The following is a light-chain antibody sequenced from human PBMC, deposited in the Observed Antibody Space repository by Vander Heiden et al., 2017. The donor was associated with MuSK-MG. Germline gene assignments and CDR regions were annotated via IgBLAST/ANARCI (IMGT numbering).Light chain of an antibody. V-gene: IGKV1-12*01. Sequence: DIQMTQSPSSVSASVGDRVTITCRACQGISSWLARHQQKPGKAPKLLIYAASSLQSGVPSRYSDSGSATDFTLTISSLKPEDFATYYCQQANSFPLTFGGGTKVEIK. CDR1: QGISSW. J-gene: IGKJ4*01. CDR2: AAS. CDR3: QQANSFPLT.